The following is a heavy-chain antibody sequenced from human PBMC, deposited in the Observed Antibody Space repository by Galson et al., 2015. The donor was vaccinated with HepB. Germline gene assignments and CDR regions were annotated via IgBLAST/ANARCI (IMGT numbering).Heavy chain of an antibody. V-gene: IGHV1-69*06. D-gene: IGHD6-13*01. Sequence: SVKVSCKASGGTFSNNVISWVRQAPGQGLEWMGGLIPIFATTTYAQKFQGRVTITADKSTGTVNMELSSLRSEDTAVYYCARRFPYSSNWDYWFFDLWGRGTLVTVSS. CDR1: GGTFSNNV. J-gene: IGHJ2*01. CDR3: ARRFPYSSNWDYWFFDL. CDR2: LIPIFATT.